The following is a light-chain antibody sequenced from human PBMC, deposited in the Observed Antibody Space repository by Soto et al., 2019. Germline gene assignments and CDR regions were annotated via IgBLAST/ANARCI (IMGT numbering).Light chain of an antibody. CDR1: TGSVTSGHY. J-gene: IGLJ2*01. V-gene: IGLV7-46*01. CDR3: LLSYEGARA. Sequence: QAVVTQEPSLTVSPGGTVTLTCGSSTGSVTSGHYPYWFQQKPGQAPRTLIYDTSNKDSWTPARFSGSLLGGKAALTLSGAQPEDEAEYYCLLSYEGARAFGGGTKVTVL. CDR2: DTS.